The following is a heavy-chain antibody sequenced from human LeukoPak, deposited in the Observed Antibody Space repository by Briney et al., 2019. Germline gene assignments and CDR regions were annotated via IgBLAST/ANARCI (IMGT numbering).Heavy chain of an antibody. J-gene: IGHJ5*02. CDR1: GGSISSYY. Sequence: SETLSLTCTVSGGSISSYYWSWIRQPPGKGLEWIGYIYHSGSTYYNPSLKSRVTISVDRSKNQFSLKLSSVTAADTAVYYCATYCSSTSCSGPWGQGTLVTVSS. CDR2: IYHSGST. D-gene: IGHD2-2*01. V-gene: IGHV4-59*12. CDR3: ATYCSSTSCSGP.